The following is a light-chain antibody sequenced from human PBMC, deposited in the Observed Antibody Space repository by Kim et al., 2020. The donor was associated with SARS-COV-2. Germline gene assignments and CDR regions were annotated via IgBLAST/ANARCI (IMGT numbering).Light chain of an antibody. J-gene: IGKJ1*01. CDR1: QSVTRS. V-gene: IGKV3-11*01. CDR2: DAS. CDR3: QHLGT. Sequence: EIVLTQSPATLSLSPGERVTLSCRASQSVTRSLAWYQQKPGQAPRLLIYDASNRATGVPARFSGSGSGTDFTLTISILEPEDFAVYYCQHLGTFGQGTKVDTK.